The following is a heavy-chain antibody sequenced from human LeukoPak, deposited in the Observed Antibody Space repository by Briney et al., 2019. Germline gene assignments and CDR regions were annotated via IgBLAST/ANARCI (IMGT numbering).Heavy chain of an antibody. CDR1: GYTFTSYG. CDR2: ISANNGNT. CDR3: ARDRDRSGSHSY. D-gene: IGHD3-22*01. Sequence: EASVKVSCNASGYTFTSYGISWVRQAPGQGLEWMGWISANNGNTNYAQKLQGRVTITTDTSTSTAYMGLRTLRPDGTAVYYCARDRDRSGSHSYWGQGTLVTVSS. J-gene: IGHJ4*02. V-gene: IGHV1-18*01.